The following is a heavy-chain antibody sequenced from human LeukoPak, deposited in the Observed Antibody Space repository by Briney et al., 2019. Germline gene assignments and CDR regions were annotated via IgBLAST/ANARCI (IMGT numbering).Heavy chain of an antibody. J-gene: IGHJ4*02. CDR2: IYTSGST. Sequence: SETLSLTCTVSGGSISSYYWSWIRQPAGKGLEWIGRIYTSGSTNYNPSLKSRVTVSVDTSKNQFSLKLSSVTAADTAVYYCARVDYGGDSGHFDYWGQGTLVTVSS. D-gene: IGHD4-23*01. CDR1: GGSISSYY. V-gene: IGHV4-4*07. CDR3: ARVDYGGDSGHFDY.